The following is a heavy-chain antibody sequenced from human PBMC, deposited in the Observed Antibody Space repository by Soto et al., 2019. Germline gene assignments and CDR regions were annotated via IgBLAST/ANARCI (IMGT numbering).Heavy chain of an antibody. D-gene: IGHD3-10*02. CDR1: GFTFSSSA. Sequence: GGSLRLSCAASGFTFSSSAMSWVRQAPGKGLEWVSAISGSGDSTYYADSVKGRFTISRDNSKNTLYLQMNSLRAEDTAVYYCANLNPTTFTQGDYWGQGTLVTVSS. CDR2: ISGSGDST. V-gene: IGHV3-23*01. J-gene: IGHJ4*02. CDR3: ANLNPTTFTQGDY.